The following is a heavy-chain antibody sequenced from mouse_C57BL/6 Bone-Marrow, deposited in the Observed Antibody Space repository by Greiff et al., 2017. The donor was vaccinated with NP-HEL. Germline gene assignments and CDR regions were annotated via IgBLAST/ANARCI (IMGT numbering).Heavy chain of an antibody. CDR1: GYTFTDYY. V-gene: IGHV1-19*01. CDR2: INPYNGGT. J-gene: IGHJ3*01. CDR3: ARRGKTPGFAY. Sequence: EVQLQQSGPVLVKPGASVKMSCKASGYTFTDYYMNWVKQSHGKSLEWIGVINPYNGGTSYNQKFKGKATLTVDKSSSTAYMELNSLTSEDSAVYYCARRGKTPGFAYWGQGTLVTVSA.